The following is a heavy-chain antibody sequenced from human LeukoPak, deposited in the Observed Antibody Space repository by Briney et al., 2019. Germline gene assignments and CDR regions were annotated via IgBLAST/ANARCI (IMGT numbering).Heavy chain of an antibody. J-gene: IGHJ3*02. CDR1: GGSISSYY. Sequence: SETLSLTCTVSGGSISSYYWSWIRQPPGKGLEWIGYIYYSGSTNYNPSLKSRVTISVDASKNQFSLKLSSVTAADTAVYYCARVVAAAGTRNAFDIWGQGTMVTVSS. D-gene: IGHD6-13*01. V-gene: IGHV4-59*12. CDR2: IYYSGST. CDR3: ARVVAAAGTRNAFDI.